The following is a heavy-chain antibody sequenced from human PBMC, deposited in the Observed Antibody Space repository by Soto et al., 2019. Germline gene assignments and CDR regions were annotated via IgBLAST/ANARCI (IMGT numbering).Heavy chain of an antibody. D-gene: IGHD6-13*01. CDR2: IYYSGST. Sequence: QLQLQESGPGLVKPSETLFLTCTVSGGSISSSSYYWGWIRQPPGKGLEWIGSIYYSGSTYYNPSLKSRVTISVDTSKNQFSLKLSSVTAADTAVYYCASSSWPTTTFDYWGQGTLVTVSS. V-gene: IGHV4-39*01. J-gene: IGHJ4*02. CDR3: ASSSWPTTTFDY. CDR1: GGSISSSSYY.